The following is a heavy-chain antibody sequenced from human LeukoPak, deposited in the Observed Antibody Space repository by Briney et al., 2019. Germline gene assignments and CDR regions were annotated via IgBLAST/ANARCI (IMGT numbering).Heavy chain of an antibody. D-gene: IGHD3-9*01. CDR3: ARGYLNPGILTGHYSAQHFDH. CDR2: IFTSGST. J-gene: IGHJ4*02. CDR1: GGSISS. Sequence: PSETLSLTCTVSGGSISSFYWSWFYWSWIRQPAGKGLEWIGRIFTSGSTNYNPSLKSRVTISVDTTRNQFSLKLRYVTAADTAVYYCARGYLNPGILTGHYSAQHFDHWGQGTLVAVSS. V-gene: IGHV4-61*02.